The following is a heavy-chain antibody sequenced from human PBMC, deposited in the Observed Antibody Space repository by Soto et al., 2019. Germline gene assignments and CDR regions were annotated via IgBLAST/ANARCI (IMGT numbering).Heavy chain of an antibody. Sequence: PSETLSLSCAVSGDSISSYYCMWIRQPPGKGLESISYLYYGRRANYNPSLKSRVTLSVDTSTNQCSLTLSSMTAADTAVYYCARRYGRLYFDFWGQGSLVTVSS. CDR3: ARRYGRLYFDF. D-gene: IGHD3-9*01. V-gene: IGHV4-59*01. J-gene: IGHJ4*02. CDR1: GDSISSYY. CDR2: LYYGRRA.